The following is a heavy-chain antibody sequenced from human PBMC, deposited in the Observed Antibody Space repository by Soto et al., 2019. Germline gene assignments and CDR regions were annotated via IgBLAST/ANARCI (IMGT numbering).Heavy chain of an antibody. V-gene: IGHV4-61*01. D-gene: IGHD3-10*01. J-gene: IGHJ4*02. CDR2: IYYSGST. CDR1: GGSGISGSYY. CDR3: AKEGQFSFGELAQ. Sequence: SETLSLTCTVSGGSGISGSYYWSWIRQPPGKGLEWIGYIYYSGSTNYNPSLKGRVTISVDTSKNQFSLKLSSVTAADTAVYYCAKEGQFSFGELAQWGQGTLVTVSS.